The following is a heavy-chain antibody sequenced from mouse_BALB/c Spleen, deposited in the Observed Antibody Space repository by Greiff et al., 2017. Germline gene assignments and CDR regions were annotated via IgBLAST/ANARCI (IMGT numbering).Heavy chain of an antibody. Sequence: QVQLKQSGAELVKPGASVKLSCKASGYTFTSYYMYWVKQRPGQGLEWIGEINPSNGGTNFNEKFKSKATLTVDKSSSTAYMQLSSLTSEDSAVYYCTRGRDYYPPHWFAYWGQGTLVTVSA. CDR2: INPSNGGT. V-gene: IGHV1S81*02. J-gene: IGHJ3*01. D-gene: IGHD2-1*01. CDR1: GYTFTSYY. CDR3: TRGRDYYPPHWFAY.